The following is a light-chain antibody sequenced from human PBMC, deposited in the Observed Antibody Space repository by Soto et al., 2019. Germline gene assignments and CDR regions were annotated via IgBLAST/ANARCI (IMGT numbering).Light chain of an antibody. CDR2: EVT. CDR1: SSDVGTYHL. CDR3: CSYAGSSTYV. J-gene: IGLJ1*01. V-gene: IGLV2-23*02. Sequence: QSALTQPASVSGSPGQSITISCTGTSSDVGTYHLVSWYQHHPGKAPKFMIYEVTKRPSGVSDRFSGSKSGNTASLTISGLQAEDEADYYCCSYAGSSTYVFGTGTKLIVL.